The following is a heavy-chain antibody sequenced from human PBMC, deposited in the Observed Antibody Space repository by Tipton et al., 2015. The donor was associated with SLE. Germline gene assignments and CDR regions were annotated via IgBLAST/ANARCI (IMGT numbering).Heavy chain of an antibody. CDR1: GGSFSGYY. J-gene: IGHJ3*02. CDR2: INHSGSA. CDR3: ARGGRAPLRSSWSNAFDI. Sequence: TLSLTCAVYGGSFSGYYWSWIRQPPGKGLEWIGEINHSGSANYNPSLKSRATISVDTSKNQFSLKLSSVTAADTAVYYCARGGRAPLRSSWSNAFDIWGQGTMVTVSS. D-gene: IGHD6-13*01. V-gene: IGHV4-34*01.